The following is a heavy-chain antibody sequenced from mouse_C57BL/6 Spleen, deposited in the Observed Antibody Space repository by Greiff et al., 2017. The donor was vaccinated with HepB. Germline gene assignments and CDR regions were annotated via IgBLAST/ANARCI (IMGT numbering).Heavy chain of an antibody. CDR1: GFTFTDYY. CDR2: IRNKANGYTT. D-gene: IGHD3-2*02. J-gene: IGHJ2*01. Sequence: DVKLVDSGGGLVQPGGSLSLSCAASGFTFTDYYMSWVRQPPGKALEWLGFIRNKANGYTTEYSASVKGRFTISRDNSQSILYLQMNALRAEDSATYYCARSSRQLRFDYWGQGTTLTVSS. CDR3: ARSSRQLRFDY. V-gene: IGHV7-3*01.